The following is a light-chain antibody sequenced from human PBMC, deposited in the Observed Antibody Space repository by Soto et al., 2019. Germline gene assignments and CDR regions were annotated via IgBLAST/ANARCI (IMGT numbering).Light chain of an antibody. Sequence: QSALTQPASVSGSPGQSITISCTGTSSDVGGYNYVSWYQQHPGKAPKLIVYEVSNRPSGISARVSGSKSGNTASLTISGLQAEDETDEYCSSYSSSTTPYVFGTGTKLTVL. CDR3: SSYSSSTTPYV. J-gene: IGLJ1*01. CDR1: SSDVGGYNY. V-gene: IGLV2-14*01. CDR2: EVS.